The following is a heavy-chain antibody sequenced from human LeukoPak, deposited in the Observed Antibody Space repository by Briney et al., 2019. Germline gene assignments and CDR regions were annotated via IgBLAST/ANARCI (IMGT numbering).Heavy chain of an antibody. CDR1: GYSISSGYY. J-gene: IGHJ3*02. Sequence: SETLSLTCAVSGYSISSGYYWGWIRQPPGKGLEWIGSIYHSGSTYYNPSLKSRVTISVDTSKNQFSLKLSSVTAADTAVYYCARHEERVVTPGAFDIWGQGTMVTVS. D-gene: IGHD4-23*01. CDR2: IYHSGST. V-gene: IGHV4-38-2*01. CDR3: ARHEERVVTPGAFDI.